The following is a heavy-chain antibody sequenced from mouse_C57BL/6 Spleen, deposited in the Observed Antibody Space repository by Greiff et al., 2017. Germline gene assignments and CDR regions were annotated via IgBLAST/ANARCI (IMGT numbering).Heavy chain of an antibody. CDR2: INPNSGGT. V-gene: IGHV1-18*01. D-gene: IGHD1-2*01. CDR1: GYTFTDYN. J-gene: IGHJ3*01. Sequence: VQLQQSGPELVKPGASVKIPCKASGYTFTDYNLDWVKQSHGQSLEWIGDINPNSGGTIYNQKFKGTATLTVDKSSSTAYMELRSLTSEDTAVYYCARGGLRPFAYWGKGTLVTVSA. CDR3: ARGGLRPFAY.